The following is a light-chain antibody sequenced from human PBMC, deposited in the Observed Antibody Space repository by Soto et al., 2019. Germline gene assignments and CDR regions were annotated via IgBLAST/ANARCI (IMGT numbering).Light chain of an antibody. Sequence: IQMTQSPSTLSGSVGDRVTITCRASQDIRSYLGWYQQKPGKAPKLLIFAASNLHSGVPSRFSGSGSGTDFTLTISSLHPEDFATYYCLQDLSYPRTFGQGTKVDIK. CDR1: QDIRSY. CDR3: LQDLSYPRT. V-gene: IGKV1-6*01. J-gene: IGKJ1*01. CDR2: AAS.